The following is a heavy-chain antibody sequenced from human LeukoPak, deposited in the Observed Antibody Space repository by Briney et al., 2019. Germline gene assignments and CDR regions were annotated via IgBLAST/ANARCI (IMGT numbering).Heavy chain of an antibody. CDR1: GFTFSNYA. V-gene: IGHV3-23*01. CDR3: ARGGMKRSATRGDYYYGMGV. Sequence: GGSLRLSCAASGFTFSNYAMSWVRQAPGKGLEWVSAVSGRDDSTYYADSVKGRFTISRDNSKNTLYLQMNSLRAEDTAVYYCARGGMKRSATRGDYYYGMGVWGQGTTVTVSS. J-gene: IGHJ6*02. D-gene: IGHD2-15*01. CDR2: VSGRDDST.